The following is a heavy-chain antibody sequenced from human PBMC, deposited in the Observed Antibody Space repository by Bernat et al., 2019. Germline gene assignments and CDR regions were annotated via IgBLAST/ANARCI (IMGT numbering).Heavy chain of an antibody. J-gene: IGHJ4*02. CDR2: ISYDGTNK. CDR3: ARGPPQYCSGDGCYLGLDY. V-gene: IGHV3-30*03. Sequence: QVQLVESGGGVVQPGRSLRLSCAASGFTFSSYGMHWVRQAPGKGLEWVAVISYDGTNKYYADSVKGRFTISRDNSKNTLYLQMNSLRAEDTAVYYCARGPPQYCSGDGCYLGLDYWGQGTLVTVSS. CDR1: GFTFSSYG. D-gene: IGHD2-15*01.